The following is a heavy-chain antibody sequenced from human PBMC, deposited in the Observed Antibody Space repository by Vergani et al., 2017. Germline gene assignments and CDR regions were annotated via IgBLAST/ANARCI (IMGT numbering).Heavy chain of an antibody. D-gene: IGHD3-16*01. J-gene: IGHJ4*02. CDR3: GKHFRGWGIDY. Sequence: QVQLVESGGGVVQRGGSLRLSCATSGFTLSNYDMQWIRQGPGKGLEFVAFLQFDGSNQYYADSVKGRFTLSRDFSKNTLYLQMNSLRTDDTATYYCGKHFRGWGIDYWGQGTQVIVSS. CDR2: LQFDGSNQ. V-gene: IGHV3-30*02. CDR1: GFTLSNYD.